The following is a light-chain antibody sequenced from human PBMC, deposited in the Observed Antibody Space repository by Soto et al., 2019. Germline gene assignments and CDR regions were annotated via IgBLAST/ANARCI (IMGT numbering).Light chain of an antibody. CDR3: QQYNSWPLT. Sequence: EIVMTQSPATLSVSLGERVTLSCRASQSVRSNLAWYQQKPGQGPRLLIYGASSRATGTPDRFSGSGSGTDFTLTINRLEPEDFAVYYCQQYNSWPLTFGGGTKVDIK. V-gene: IGKV3D-15*01. J-gene: IGKJ4*01. CDR1: QSVRSN. CDR2: GAS.